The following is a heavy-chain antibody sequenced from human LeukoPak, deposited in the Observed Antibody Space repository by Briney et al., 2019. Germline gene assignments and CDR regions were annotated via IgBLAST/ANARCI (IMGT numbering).Heavy chain of an antibody. J-gene: IGHJ4*02. CDR1: GFSLSTSGVG. CDR2: IYWNDDK. D-gene: IGHD3-3*01. CDR3: AHRPDFGVVTPYTYYFDY. V-gene: IGHV2-5*01. Sequence: SGPTLVNPTQTLTLTCTFSGFSLSTSGVGVGWIRQPPGKALEWLALIYWNDDKRYSPSLKSRLTITKDTSKNQVVLTMTNMDPVDTATYYCAHRPDFGVVTPYTYYFDYWGQGTLVTVSS.